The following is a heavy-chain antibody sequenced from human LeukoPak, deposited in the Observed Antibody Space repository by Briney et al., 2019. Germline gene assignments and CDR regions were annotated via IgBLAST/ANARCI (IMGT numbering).Heavy chain of an antibody. CDR2: IRSKVNNYAT. D-gene: IGHD2-15*01. Sequence: GGSLRLSCAASGCTFSGAAMHWIRQASGKGLEWVGRIRSKVNNYATAYAASVEGRFIISRDDSKNTAFLQMNSLTTEDTAVYYCSSSLKSYCSGGKCHSDYYYYGMDVWGQGPTVTVSS. V-gene: IGHV3-73*01. CDR3: SSSLKSYCSGGKCHSDYYYYGMDV. CDR1: GCTFSGAA. J-gene: IGHJ6*02.